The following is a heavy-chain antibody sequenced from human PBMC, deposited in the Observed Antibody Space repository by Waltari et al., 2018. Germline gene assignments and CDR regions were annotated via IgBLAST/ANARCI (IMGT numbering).Heavy chain of an antibody. CDR3: ARGEEQLAPFDY. D-gene: IGHD6-13*01. Sequence: QVQLVQSGAEVKKPGASVKVSCKASGYTFTGYYMHWVRQAPGQGLEWMGRISPNSGGTNYAQKFQGRVTMARDTYKSTSYMELSRLRSDDTAVYYCARGEEQLAPFDYWGQGTLVTVSS. V-gene: IGHV1-2*06. CDR1: GYTFTGYY. J-gene: IGHJ4*02. CDR2: ISPNSGGT.